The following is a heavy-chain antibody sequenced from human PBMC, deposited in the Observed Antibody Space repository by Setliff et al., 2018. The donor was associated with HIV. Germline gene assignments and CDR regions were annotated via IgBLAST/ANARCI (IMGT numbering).Heavy chain of an antibody. Sequence: PGESLKISCAASGFTSSSYGMHWVRQAPGKGLEWVAVISYDGSNKYYADSVKGRFTISRDNSKNTLYLQMNSLRAEDTAIYYCANRLRGYNEWYYFDYWGQGTLVTVSS. CDR2: ISYDGSNK. D-gene: IGHD3-3*01. J-gene: IGHJ4*02. CDR3: ANRLRGYNEWYYFDY. CDR1: GFTSSSYG. V-gene: IGHV3-30*18.